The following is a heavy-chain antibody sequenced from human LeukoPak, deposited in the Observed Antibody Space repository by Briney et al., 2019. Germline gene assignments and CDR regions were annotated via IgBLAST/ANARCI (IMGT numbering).Heavy chain of an antibody. CDR2: ISSSSSTI. D-gene: IGHD1-1*01. J-gene: IGHJ3*02. Sequence: GGSLRLSCAASGFTFSSYSMNWVRQAPGKGLEWVSYISSSSSTIYYADSVKGRFTISRDNAKNSLYLQMNSLRAEDTAVYYCARDYAGTKAYAFDIWGQGTVVTVSS. CDR1: GFTFSSYS. CDR3: ARDYAGTKAYAFDI. V-gene: IGHV3-48*01.